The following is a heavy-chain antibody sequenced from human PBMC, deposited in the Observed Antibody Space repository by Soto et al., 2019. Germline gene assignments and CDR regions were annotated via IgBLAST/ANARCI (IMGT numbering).Heavy chain of an antibody. V-gene: IGHV4-59*06. CDR1: GVSVRGYY. D-gene: IGHD3-10*01. CDR3: ARTPYYYGSGSYT. Sequence: PSETLSLTCTVSGVSVRGYYWSWIRQPPGKGLERIGYIYYSGSTYYNPSLKSRVTISVDTSKNQFSLKLSSVTAADTAVYYCARTPYYYGSGSYTWGQGTLVTVSS. CDR2: IYYSGST. J-gene: IGHJ5*02.